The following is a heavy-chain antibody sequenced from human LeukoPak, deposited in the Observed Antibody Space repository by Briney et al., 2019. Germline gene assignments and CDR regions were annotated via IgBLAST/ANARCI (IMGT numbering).Heavy chain of an antibody. Sequence: GRSLRLSCAASGFTFSSYAMHWVRQAPGKGLEWVAVISYDGSNKYYADSVKGRFTISRDNSKNTLYLQMNSLRAEDTAVYYCAREEVGAFDYWGQGTLVTVSS. CDR2: ISYDGSNK. CDR1: GFTFSSYA. V-gene: IGHV3-30*01. CDR3: AREEVGAFDY. J-gene: IGHJ4*02. D-gene: IGHD1-26*01.